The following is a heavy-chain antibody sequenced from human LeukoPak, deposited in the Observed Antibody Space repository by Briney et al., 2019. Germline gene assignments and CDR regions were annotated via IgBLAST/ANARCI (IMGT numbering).Heavy chain of an antibody. Sequence: PGGSLRLSCAASGFTFSRYAMTWVRQAPGEGLEWVSAISGSGGSTYYADSVKGRFTISRDNSKNTLYLQMNSLRADDTAVYYCAKGRYSYGYQRVDYWGQGTLVTVSS. V-gene: IGHV3-23*01. J-gene: IGHJ4*02. CDR2: ISGSGGST. D-gene: IGHD5-18*01. CDR3: AKGRYSYGYQRVDY. CDR1: GFTFSRYA.